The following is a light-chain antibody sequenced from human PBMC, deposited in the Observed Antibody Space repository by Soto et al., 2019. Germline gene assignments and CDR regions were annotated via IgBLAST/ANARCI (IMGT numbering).Light chain of an antibody. Sequence: SCTGTSSDVGGYNYVSWYQQHPGKAPKLMIYEVNKRPSGVPDRFSGSKSGNTASLTVSGLQAEDEADYYCSSYAGSSNVFGTGTKVTVL. CDR2: EVN. V-gene: IGLV2-8*01. CDR1: SSDVGGYNY. CDR3: SSYAGSSNV. J-gene: IGLJ1*01.